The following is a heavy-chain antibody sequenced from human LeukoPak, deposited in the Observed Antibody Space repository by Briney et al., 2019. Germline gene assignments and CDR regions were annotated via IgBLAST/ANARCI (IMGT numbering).Heavy chain of an antibody. V-gene: IGHV3-48*03. CDR1: GFTFSSYE. CDR3: AELGITMIGGV. Sequence: GGALRLSCAASGFTFSSYEMNWVRQAPGKGVEGVSYISSSGTTIYYAYSVKGRFIISTDNANNSLYLQMNSLRAEDTAVYYCAELGITMIGGVCGKGTTVTISS. CDR2: ISSSGTTI. J-gene: IGHJ6*04. D-gene: IGHD3-10*02.